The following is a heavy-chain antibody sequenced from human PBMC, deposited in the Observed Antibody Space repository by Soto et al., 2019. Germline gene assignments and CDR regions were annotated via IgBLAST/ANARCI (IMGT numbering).Heavy chain of an antibody. D-gene: IGHD4-4*01. CDR1: GGSISSSSYY. CDR2: IDYSGRT. CDR3: ARHFVSVTRKSNAFDI. V-gene: IGHV4-39*01. Sequence: QLQLQESGPGLVKPWETLSLTCTVSGGSISSSSYYWGWIRQPPGKGLEWIGSIDYSGRTYYNPSLKSRVTISGDTSKNQCSLKLSSVTAAYTAVYYCARHFVSVTRKSNAFDIWGQGTMVTVFS. J-gene: IGHJ3*02.